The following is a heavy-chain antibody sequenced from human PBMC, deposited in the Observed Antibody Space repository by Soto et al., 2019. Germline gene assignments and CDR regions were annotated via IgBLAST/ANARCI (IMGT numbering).Heavy chain of an antibody. D-gene: IGHD4-4*01. CDR1: GYTFTGYY. Sequence: QVQLVQSGAEVKKPGASVAVSCKASGYTFTGYYLHWVRQAPGQGLEWMGWINPNSGDTDSAQKFQGRVTLTRDTSIRAAYMKLSRLRSDDTAIYYCTRGPQQYGNYGEYFHHWGQGTLVTVSS. CDR2: INPNSGDT. J-gene: IGHJ1*01. V-gene: IGHV1-2*02. CDR3: TRGPQQYGNYGEYFHH.